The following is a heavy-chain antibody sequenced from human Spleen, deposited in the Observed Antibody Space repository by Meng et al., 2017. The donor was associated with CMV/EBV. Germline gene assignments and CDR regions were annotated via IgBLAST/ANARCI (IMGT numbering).Heavy chain of an antibody. CDR1: GYTFTVYA. V-gene: IGHV1-3*01. Sequence: ASGYTFTVYAIHWVRQAPGQRLEWMGWNNAGKGHTRFSEKFQGRVSITRDTSASTANMDLSSLRFEDTAVYYCARGPLDGSGYYPDYWGQGTLVTVSS. J-gene: IGHJ4*01. CDR3: ARGPLDGSGYYPDY. CDR2: NNAGKGHT. D-gene: IGHD3-22*01.